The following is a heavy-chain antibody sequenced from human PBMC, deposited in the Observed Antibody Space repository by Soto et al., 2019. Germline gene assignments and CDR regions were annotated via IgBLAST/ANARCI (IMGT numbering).Heavy chain of an antibody. CDR1: GFTFSSYA. CDR2: ISYDDINK. D-gene: IGHD2-2*01. CDR3: ARPPGGILVPAAYYDY. Sequence: QVQLLESGGGVVKPGRYLRLSCAASGFTFSSYAMHCVRQAPGKGLEWGAVISYDDINKYYADSVKGRFTNSRDNSKNTLYLRMNRLRSDDTAVYYCARPPGGILVPAAYYDYWGQGTMVTVS. V-gene: IGHV3-30-3*01. J-gene: IGHJ4*02.